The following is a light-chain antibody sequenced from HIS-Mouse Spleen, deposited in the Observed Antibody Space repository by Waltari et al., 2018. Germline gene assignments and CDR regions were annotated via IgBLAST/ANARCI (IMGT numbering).Light chain of an antibody. CDR2: SNK. V-gene: IGLV1-44*01. Sequence: QSVLTQPPSASGTPGQRVTISCSGSSSNIGSNTVNWYQQLPGTAPKLLIYSNKQRTSGVPDRFSCSKSGTSASLAISGLQSEDEADYYCAAWDDSLSGPVFGGGTKLTVL. CDR1: SSNIGSNT. J-gene: IGLJ2*01. CDR3: AAWDDSLSGPV.